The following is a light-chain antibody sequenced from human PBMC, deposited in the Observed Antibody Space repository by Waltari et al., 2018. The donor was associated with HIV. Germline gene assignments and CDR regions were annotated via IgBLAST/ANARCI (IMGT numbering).Light chain of an antibody. V-gene: IGLV2-14*01. CDR3: SSYTSSSTLVV. Sequence: QSALTQPASVSGSPGQSITIPCTGTSSDVGGYNYISWYQHHPGYAPTLMIYEVSHRPRGVSNPFSGSKSGNTASLTLSGLQAEDEADYYCSSYTSSSTLVVFGGGTKLTVL. J-gene: IGLJ2*01. CDR2: EVS. CDR1: SSDVGGYNY.